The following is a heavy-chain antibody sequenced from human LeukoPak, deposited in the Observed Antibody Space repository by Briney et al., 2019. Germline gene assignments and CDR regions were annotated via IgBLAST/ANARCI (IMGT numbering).Heavy chain of an antibody. CDR3: ARGGPALGYYYYMDV. CDR1: GYTFTSYD. Sequence: ASVKVSCKASGYTFTSYDIDWVRQATGQGLEWMGWMNPNSGNTGYAQKFQGRVTITRNTSISTAYMELSSPRSEDTAVYYCARGGPALGYYYYMDVWGKGTTVTVSS. V-gene: IGHV1-8*03. CDR2: MNPNSGNT. J-gene: IGHJ6*03.